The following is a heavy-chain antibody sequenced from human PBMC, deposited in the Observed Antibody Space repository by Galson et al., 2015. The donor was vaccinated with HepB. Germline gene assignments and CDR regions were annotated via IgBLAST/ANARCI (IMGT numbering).Heavy chain of an antibody. D-gene: IGHD3-10*01. Sequence: SLRLSCAASGFTFSSYAMHWVRQAPGKGLEWVAVISYDGSNKYYADSVKGRFTISRDNSKNTLYLQMNSLRAEDTAVYYCAREAVEVLWFGDIRPDAFDIWGQGTMVTVSS. V-gene: IGHV3-30*04. CDR3: AREAVEVLWFGDIRPDAFDI. CDR2: ISYDGSNK. CDR1: GFTFSSYA. J-gene: IGHJ3*02.